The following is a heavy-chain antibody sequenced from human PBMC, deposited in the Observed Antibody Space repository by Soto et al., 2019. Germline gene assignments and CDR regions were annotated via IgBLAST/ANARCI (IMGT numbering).Heavy chain of an antibody. J-gene: IGHJ5*02. Sequence: QVQLQESGPGLVKPSQTLSLTCTVSGGSISSGGYYWSWIRQHPGKGLEWFGYIYYSGSTYYNPSRKSRVTISVETSKNQFSLKLSAVTAADTAVYYCARGAQQSVLPYFDWPNLNWFDPWGQGTLVTVSS. V-gene: IGHV4-31*03. CDR2: IYYSGST. D-gene: IGHD3-9*01. CDR1: GGSISSGGYY. CDR3: ARGAQQSVLPYFDWPNLNWFDP.